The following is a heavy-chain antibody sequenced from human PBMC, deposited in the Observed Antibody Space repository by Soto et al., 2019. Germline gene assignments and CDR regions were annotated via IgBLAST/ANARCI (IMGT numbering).Heavy chain of an antibody. CDR1: GGSVSTYY. D-gene: IGHD3-3*01. J-gene: IGHJ4*02. CDR3: ARDGVAPFDH. CDR2: TSYSGNT. Sequence: SQTLSLTCTISGGSVSTYYWSWIRQPPGKELEWIGLTSYSGNTIYNPSRKSRVAMAVDTSKNQFSLTMSSVTASHTAVYYCARDGVAPFDHWGQGTVVTVSS. V-gene: IGHV4-59*02.